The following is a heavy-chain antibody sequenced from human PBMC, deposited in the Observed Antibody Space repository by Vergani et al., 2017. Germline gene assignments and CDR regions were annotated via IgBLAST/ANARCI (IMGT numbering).Heavy chain of an antibody. CDR3: ANRAVGGTFDY. V-gene: IGHV3-23*01. Sequence: EVQLLESGGGLVQPGGSLRLSCAASGFTFSSYAMSWVRQSPGKGLEWVSAISGSGGSTYYADSVKGRFTISRDNSKNTQYLQMNSMRAEDTAVYYCANRAVGGTFDYWGQGTLVTVSS. CDR2: ISGSGGST. J-gene: IGHJ4*02. CDR1: GFTFSSYA. D-gene: IGHD6-19*01.